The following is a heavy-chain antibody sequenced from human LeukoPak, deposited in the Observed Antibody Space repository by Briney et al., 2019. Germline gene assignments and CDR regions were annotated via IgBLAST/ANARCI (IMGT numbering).Heavy chain of an antibody. J-gene: IGHJ4*02. CDR1: GFTFSDYY. Sequence: GGSLRLSCAASGFTFSDYYMSWIRQARGKGREGVSYISSSGSTIYYADSVKGRFTISRDIAKNSLYLHMNSLRGKDTAVYYWSRAKSSMIFLVWGQGTLVTVSS. D-gene: IGHD3-9*01. CDR3: SRAKSSMIFLV. V-gene: IGHV3-11*04. CDR2: ISSSGSTI.